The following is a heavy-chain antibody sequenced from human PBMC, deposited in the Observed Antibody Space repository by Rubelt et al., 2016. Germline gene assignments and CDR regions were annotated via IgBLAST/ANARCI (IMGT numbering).Heavy chain of an antibody. J-gene: IGHJ4*02. Sequence: QVQLQQWGAGLLKPSETLSLTCAVYAGSFSGYYWSWIRQPPGKGLEWIGEINHSGSTDYNPSLKSRVTISVDTSKNQLSLKLTAVTAAETAVYYCARRGVSGYVDSWGQGTLVTVSS. V-gene: IGHV4-34*01. CDR3: ARRGVSGYVDS. CDR1: AGSFSGYY. D-gene: IGHD3-10*01. CDR2: INHSGST.